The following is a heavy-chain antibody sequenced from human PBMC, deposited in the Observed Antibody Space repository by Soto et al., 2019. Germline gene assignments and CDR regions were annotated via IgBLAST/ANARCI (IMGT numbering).Heavy chain of an antibody. CDR3: ARQPTTGDTDLWFDP. V-gene: IGHV4-39*01. J-gene: IGHJ5*02. CDR1: GGSISASRSY. CDR2: IFYSGST. Sequence: SETLSLTCSVSGGSISASRSYWAWIRQPPGKGLEWLANIFYSGSTFYNPSLASRVSVSVDTSKNEFSLKLRSVTAADTAVYYCARQPTTGDTDLWFDPWGQGTLVTVSS. D-gene: IGHD1-1*01.